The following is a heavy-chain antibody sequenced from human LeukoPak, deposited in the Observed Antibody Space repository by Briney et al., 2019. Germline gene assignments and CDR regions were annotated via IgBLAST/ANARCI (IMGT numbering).Heavy chain of an antibody. V-gene: IGHV4-4*07. CDR2: IYTSGST. Sequence: SETLSLTCTVSGGSISSYYWSWIRQPAGKGLEWIGRIYTSGSTNYNPSLKSRATMSVDTSKNQFSLKLSSVTAADTAVYYCARALQEVEAAAGTGWFDPWGQETLVTVSS. CDR1: GGSISSYY. CDR3: ARALQEVEAAAGTGWFDP. J-gene: IGHJ5*02. D-gene: IGHD6-13*01.